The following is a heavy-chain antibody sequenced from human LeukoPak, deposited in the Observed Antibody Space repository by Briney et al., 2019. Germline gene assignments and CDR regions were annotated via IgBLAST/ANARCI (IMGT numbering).Heavy chain of an antibody. D-gene: IGHD3-10*01. Sequence: PETLSLTGTVSGGSISSYYWSWIRQPPGKGLEWIGYIYYSGSTNYNPSLKSRVTISVDTSKNQFSLKLSSVTAADTAVFYCARDRRGYGSGSYYRIGGQFDPWGQGTLVTVSS. J-gene: IGHJ5*02. V-gene: IGHV4-59*01. CDR1: GGSISSYY. CDR2: IYYSGST. CDR3: ARDRRGYGSGSYYRIGGQFDP.